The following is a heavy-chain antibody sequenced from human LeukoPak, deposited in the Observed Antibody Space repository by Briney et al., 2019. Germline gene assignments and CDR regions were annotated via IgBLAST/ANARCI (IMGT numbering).Heavy chain of an antibody. J-gene: IGHJ6*04. Sequence: SETLSLTCTVSGGSISSGDYYWSWIRQPPGKGLEWIGYIYYSGSTYYNPSLKSRVTISVDTSKNQFSLKLSSVSATDTAVYYCAREELYYGSGSYYYYGMDVWGKGTTVTVSS. V-gene: IGHV4-30-4*02. CDR1: GGSISSGDYY. D-gene: IGHD3-10*01. CDR2: IYYSGST. CDR3: AREELYYGSGSYYYYGMDV.